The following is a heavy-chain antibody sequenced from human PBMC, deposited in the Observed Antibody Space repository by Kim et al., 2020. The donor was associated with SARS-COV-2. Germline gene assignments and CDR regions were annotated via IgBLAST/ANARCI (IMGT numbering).Heavy chain of an antibody. V-gene: IGHV3-30-3*01. D-gene: IGHD3-3*01. Sequence: GGSLRLSCAASGFTFSSYAMHWVRQAPGKGLEWVAVISYDGSNKYYADSVKGRFTISRDNSKNTLYLQMNSLRAEDTAVYYCARVYRLRYYDFWSGYYKHFDYWGQGTLVTVSS. CDR2: ISYDGSNK. CDR3: ARVYRLRYYDFWSGYYKHFDY. J-gene: IGHJ4*02. CDR1: GFTFSSYA.